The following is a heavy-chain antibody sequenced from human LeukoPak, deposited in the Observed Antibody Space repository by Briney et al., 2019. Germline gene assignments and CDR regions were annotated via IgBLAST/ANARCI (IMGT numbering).Heavy chain of an antibody. CDR3: AREYTKWAPGVNFDY. V-gene: IGHV3-30*02. D-gene: IGHD2-2*02. CDR1: GFTFSSYG. Sequence: GGSLRLSCAASGFTFSSYGMHWVRQAPGKGLEWVAFIRYDGSNKYYADSVKGRFTISRDNSKNTLYLQMNSLRAEDTAVYYCAREYTKWAPGVNFDYWGQGTLVTVSS. J-gene: IGHJ4*02. CDR2: IRYDGSNK.